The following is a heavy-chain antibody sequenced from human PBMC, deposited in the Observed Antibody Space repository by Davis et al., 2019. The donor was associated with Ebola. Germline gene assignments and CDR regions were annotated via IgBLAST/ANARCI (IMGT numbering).Heavy chain of an antibody. D-gene: IGHD1-26*01. CDR1: GFTFSSYW. CDR2: IKQDGSEK. V-gene: IGHV3-7*01. Sequence: GGSLRLSCAASGFTFSSYWMSWVRQAPGKGLEWVANIKQDGSEKYYVDSVKGRFTISRDNSKNTLFLQMNSLRAEDTAVYYCAKDGIVSSKHYYRCMDVWGRGTTVTVSS. J-gene: IGHJ6*04. CDR3: AKDGIVSSKHYYRCMDV.